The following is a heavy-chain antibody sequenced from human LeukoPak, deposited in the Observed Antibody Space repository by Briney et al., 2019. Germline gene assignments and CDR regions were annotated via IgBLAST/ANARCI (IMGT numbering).Heavy chain of an antibody. CDR2: IYHSGST. V-gene: IGHV4-30-2*02. Sequence: SETLSLTCTVSGGSISSGGYYWSWIRQPPGKGLEWIGYIYHSGSTYYNPSLKSRVTISVDTSKNQFSLKLSSVTAADTAVYYCAREGPGGMDVWGQGTTVTVSS. D-gene: IGHD1-26*01. CDR3: AREGPGGMDV. J-gene: IGHJ6*02. CDR1: GGSISSGGYY.